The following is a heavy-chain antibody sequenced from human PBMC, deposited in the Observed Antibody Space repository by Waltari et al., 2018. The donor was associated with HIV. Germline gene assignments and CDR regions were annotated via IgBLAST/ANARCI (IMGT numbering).Heavy chain of an antibody. Sequence: EVQLVESGGGLAKPGGSLRLSCAASGFTFSNAWMTWVRQAPGKGLEWVGRIKTKTDGGTTDYAAPVKGRFTISRDDSENTLYLQMNSLKSEDTAKYYCTTGAGIRGVKGLGYWGQGTLVTVSS. V-gene: IGHV3-15*01. D-gene: IGHD3-10*01. CDR2: IKTKTDGGTT. J-gene: IGHJ4*02. CDR1: GFTFSNAW. CDR3: TTGAGIRGVKGLGY.